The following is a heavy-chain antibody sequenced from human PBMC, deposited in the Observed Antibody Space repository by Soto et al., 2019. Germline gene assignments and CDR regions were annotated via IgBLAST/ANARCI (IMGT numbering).Heavy chain of an antibody. CDR2: VIPIFGTP. J-gene: IGHJ6*02. V-gene: IGHV1-69*01. Sequence: QVQLVQSGAEVKKPGSSVKVSCKAPGGTFSTYAISWVRQAPGQGLEWMGGVIPIFGTPKYAQKVQGRVTITADESTSTGYIELRSLRSEDTAAYYCARSQGGSSSLDIYYYYYYGMDVWGQGTTVTVSS. CDR3: ARSQGGSSSLDIYYYYYYGMDV. D-gene: IGHD2-15*01. CDR1: GGTFSTYA.